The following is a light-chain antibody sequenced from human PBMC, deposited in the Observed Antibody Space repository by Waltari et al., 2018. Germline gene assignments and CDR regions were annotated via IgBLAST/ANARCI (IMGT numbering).Light chain of an antibody. Sequence: SCRASQSISKYLAGYQQRPGQAPRLLIYHASIRAIGIPDRFSGSGSGTDFSLTISRLEPEDFAVYYCQHYVSLPATFGQGTTVEVK. V-gene: IGKV3-20*01. J-gene: IGKJ1*01. CDR1: QSISKY. CDR3: QHYVSLPAT. CDR2: HAS.